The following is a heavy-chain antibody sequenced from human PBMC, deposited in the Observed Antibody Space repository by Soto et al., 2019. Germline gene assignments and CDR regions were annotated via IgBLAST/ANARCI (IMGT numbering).Heavy chain of an antibody. D-gene: IGHD3-10*01. Sequence: SETLSVRCTVSGGSSGGDGDYWSWIRQPPGKGLEWIGYIYYSGSTYYNPSLKSRVTISVDTSKNQFSLKLSSVTAADTAVYYCARALWFGEFNWFDPWGQGTLVTVSS. J-gene: IGHJ5*02. V-gene: IGHV4-30-4*01. CDR3: ARALWFGEFNWFDP. CDR2: IYYSGST. CDR1: GGSSGGDGDY.